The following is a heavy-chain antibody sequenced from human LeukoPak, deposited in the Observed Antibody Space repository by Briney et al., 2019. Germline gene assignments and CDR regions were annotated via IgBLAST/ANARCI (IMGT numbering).Heavy chain of an antibody. J-gene: IGHJ4*02. CDR2: ISSSGSST. D-gene: IGHD7-27*01. V-gene: IGHV3-23*01. Sequence: GGSLRLSCSASAFRFSNYAMNWVRQAPGKGLEWVSTISSSGSSTYYPDSVRGRFTISRDNSKNTLHLQMSSLRAEDTAVYYCAKDGPASWGYFDYWGRGTLVTVSS. CDR1: AFRFSNYA. CDR3: AKDGPASWGYFDY.